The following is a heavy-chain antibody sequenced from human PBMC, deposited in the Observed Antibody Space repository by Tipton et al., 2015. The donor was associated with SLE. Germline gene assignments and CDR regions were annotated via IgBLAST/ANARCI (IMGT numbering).Heavy chain of an antibody. Sequence: TLSLTCAVSGYSISSGYYWGWIRQPPGKGLEWIGTIYHSGSTYYNPSLMSRLPISIDTSKNQFSLKLSSVTAADTAVYYCARHITIFGVVADYWGQGTLVSVSS. D-gene: IGHD3-3*01. CDR3: ARHITIFGVVADY. CDR2: IYHSGST. V-gene: IGHV4-38-2*01. J-gene: IGHJ4*02. CDR1: GYSISSGYY.